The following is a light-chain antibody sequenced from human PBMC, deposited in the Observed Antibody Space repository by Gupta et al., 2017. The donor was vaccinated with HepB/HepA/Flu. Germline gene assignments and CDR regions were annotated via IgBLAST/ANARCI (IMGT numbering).Light chain of an antibody. Sequence: SVLTLPPSWSGAPGHPVTNSCAGCSSNIGADYDVHWYQQLPGTAPKLLIYGNKNRASGVPDRFSGSKSGTTASLAITGLQAEDEADYYCQSYDNSLGGVVFGGGTKVTVL. V-gene: IGLV1-40*01. CDR2: GNK. CDR1: SSNIGADYD. J-gene: IGLJ2*01. CDR3: QSYDNSLGGVV.